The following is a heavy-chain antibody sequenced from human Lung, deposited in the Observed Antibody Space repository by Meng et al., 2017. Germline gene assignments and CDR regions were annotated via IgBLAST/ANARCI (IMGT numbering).Heavy chain of an antibody. Sequence: QMQLQLWVTGLCKPSEPWSPHCVVSGGSFSDYYWSWIRQPPGKGLEWIGEINHSGSTNYNPSLESRATISVDTSQNNLSLKLSSVTAADSAVYYCARGPTTMAHDFDYWGQGTLVTVSS. D-gene: IGHD4-11*01. CDR1: GGSFSDYY. CDR2: INHSGST. J-gene: IGHJ4*02. V-gene: IGHV4-34*01. CDR3: ARGPTTMAHDFDY.